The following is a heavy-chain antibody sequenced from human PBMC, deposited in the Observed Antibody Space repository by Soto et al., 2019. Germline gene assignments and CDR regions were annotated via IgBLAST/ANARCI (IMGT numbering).Heavy chain of an antibody. CDR2: ISYDGSNK. J-gene: IGHJ4*02. V-gene: IGHV3-30-3*01. CDR3: ARVEFEWELLFYFDY. Sequence: GGSLRLSCAASGFTFSSYAMHWVRQAPGKGLEWVAVISYDGSNKYYADSVKGRFTISRDNSKNTLYLQMNSLRAEDTAVYYCARVEFEWELLFYFDYWGQGTLVTVSS. D-gene: IGHD1-26*01. CDR1: GFTFSSYA.